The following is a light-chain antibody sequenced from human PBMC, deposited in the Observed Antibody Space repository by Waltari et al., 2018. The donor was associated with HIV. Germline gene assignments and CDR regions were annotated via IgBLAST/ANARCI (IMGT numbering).Light chain of an antibody. CDR2: DDS. J-gene: IGLJ2*01. V-gene: IGLV3-21*02. CDR1: NIGSKS. Sequence: SYALTQPPSVSVAPGQTASIACGGNNIGSKSVHWYRQKTGQAPGLVVYDDSDRPAWITGRLTGSNSGNTATLTISRVEAGDEADYYCQVWDSTSDQQVFGGGTRLTVL. CDR3: QVWDSTSDQQV.